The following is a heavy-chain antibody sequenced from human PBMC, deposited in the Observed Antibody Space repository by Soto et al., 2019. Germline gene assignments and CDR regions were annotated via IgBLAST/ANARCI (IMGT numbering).Heavy chain of an antibody. CDR3: ARASGSYNRDAFDS. CDR2: MIPIFGTS. Sequence: SEKVSCNSSGVTFSSFSISLYRQAPGQGLEWIGGMIPIFGTSNYTQKFQGRVTITADESTSTAYMELSSLRSEDTAVYYCARASGSYNRDAFDSWGQGTMVTASS. V-gene: IGHV1-69*13. D-gene: IGHD1-26*01. CDR1: GVTFSSFS. J-gene: IGHJ3*02.